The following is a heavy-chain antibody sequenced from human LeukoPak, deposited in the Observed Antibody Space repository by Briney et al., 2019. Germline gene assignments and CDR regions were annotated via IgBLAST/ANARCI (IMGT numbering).Heavy chain of an antibody. CDR2: ISGSGGNT. CDR1: GLTFSSYA. Sequence: GGSLRLSCAASGLTFSSYAMSWVRQAPGKGLEWISAISGSGGNTYYADSVKGRLTISRDNSKNTLFLQMNSLRVEDTAVYYCAKEDPIVSVGFDYWGQGTLVTVTS. D-gene: IGHD2-15*01. J-gene: IGHJ4*02. V-gene: IGHV3-23*01. CDR3: AKEDPIVSVGFDY.